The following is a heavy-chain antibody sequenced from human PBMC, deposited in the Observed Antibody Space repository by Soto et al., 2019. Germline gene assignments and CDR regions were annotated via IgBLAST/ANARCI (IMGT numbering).Heavy chain of an antibody. CDR1: GFTLTSSA. CDR3: AATTWTQESHYAMDV. CDR2: IVVGSGHT. J-gene: IGHJ6*02. Sequence: GASVKVSCKASGFTLTSSAMQWVRQARGQRLEWIGWIVVGSGHTNYAQNLQERVTITRDMSTSTGYMELSSLTSEDTALYYCAATTWTQESHYAMDVWG. D-gene: IGHD5-18*01. V-gene: IGHV1-58*02.